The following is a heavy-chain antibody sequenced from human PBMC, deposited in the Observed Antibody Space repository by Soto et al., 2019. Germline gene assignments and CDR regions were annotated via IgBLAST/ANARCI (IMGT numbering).Heavy chain of an antibody. V-gene: IGHV4-31*03. CDR1: GVSIIDVQTY. D-gene: IGHD2-15*01. CDR2: INYRGTT. Sequence: QVQLQESGPGLVKPSQTLSLTFTVSGVSIIDVQTYLNWSRQHPERGLELMGYINYRGTTNYSPALKSRILRSIETSKNQFSLRLTSVTAADTAVYYGARDAPGVAPYWGQGTLVNVSS. CDR3: ARDAPGVAPY. J-gene: IGHJ4*02.